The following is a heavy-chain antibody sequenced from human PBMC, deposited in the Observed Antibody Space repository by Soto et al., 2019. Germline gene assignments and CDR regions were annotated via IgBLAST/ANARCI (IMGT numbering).Heavy chain of an antibody. CDR3: AKDKQVMGPNPYYDYGMDV. D-gene: IGHD2-21*01. J-gene: IGHJ6*02. V-gene: IGHV3-23*01. CDR2: ISGSGGST. Sequence: GVSLRLSCAASGFTFSSYAMSWVRQAPGEGLEWVSAISGSGGSTYYADSVKGRFTISRDNSKNTLYLQMNSLRAEDTAVYYCAKDKQVMGPNPYYDYGMDVWGQGPTVTVSS. CDR1: GFTFSSYA.